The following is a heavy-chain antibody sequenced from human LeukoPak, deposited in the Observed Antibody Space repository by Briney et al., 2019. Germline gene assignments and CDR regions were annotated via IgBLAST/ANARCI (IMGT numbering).Heavy chain of an antibody. CDR1: GFTFSTYW. CDR2: IWYDGSTK. CDR3: ARDFGDGSGYHDAFDV. J-gene: IGHJ3*01. V-gene: IGHV3-33*08. Sequence: GGSLRLSCAASGFTFSTYWMHWVRQAPGKGLDWVAVIWYDGSTKYYADSVKGRFNISRDKSKNTLYLQMNSLRAEDTAVYYCARDFGDGSGYHDAFDVWGQGTMVTVSS. D-gene: IGHD3-22*01.